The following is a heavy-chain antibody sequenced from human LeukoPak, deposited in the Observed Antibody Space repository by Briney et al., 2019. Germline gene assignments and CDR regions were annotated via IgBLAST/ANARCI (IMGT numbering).Heavy chain of an antibody. CDR2: IYPGDSDT. Sequence: PGESLKISCKGSGYSFTSYWIGWVRQMPGKGLEWMGIIYPGDSDTRYSPSFQGQVTISADKSISTAYPQWSSLKASDTAMYYCARHRGDFNYYDSSGYYYSDYWGQGTLVTVSS. CDR1: GYSFTSYW. D-gene: IGHD3-22*01. CDR3: ARHRGDFNYYDSSGYYYSDY. V-gene: IGHV5-51*01. J-gene: IGHJ4*02.